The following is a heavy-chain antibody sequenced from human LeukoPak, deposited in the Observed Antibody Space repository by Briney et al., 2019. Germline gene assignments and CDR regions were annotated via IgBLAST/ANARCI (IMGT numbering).Heavy chain of an antibody. CDR1: GGSISSYY. Sequence: PSETLSLTCTVSGGSISSYYWSWIRQPPGKGLEWIGYIYYSGSTNYNPSLKSRVTISVDTSKNQFSLKLSSVTAADTAVYYCARHGDYGDYPAAFDIWGQGTMVTVSS. CDR3: ARHGDYGDYPAAFDI. V-gene: IGHV4-59*08. J-gene: IGHJ3*02. D-gene: IGHD4-17*01. CDR2: IYYSGST.